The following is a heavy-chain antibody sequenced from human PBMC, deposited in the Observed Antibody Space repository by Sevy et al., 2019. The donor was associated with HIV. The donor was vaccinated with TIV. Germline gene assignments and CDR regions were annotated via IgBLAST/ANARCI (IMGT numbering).Heavy chain of an antibody. CDR1: GFSFSRYA. Sequence: GGSLRLSCAASGFSFSRYAMHWIRQAPGKGLESVAVISYDKVNTYHSDSVKGRFTISRDNSENTLYLQMNSLRPEDTAVYYCARDGGGDYFDYWGQGTLVTVSS. D-gene: IGHD3-16*01. CDR2: ISYDKVNT. J-gene: IGHJ4*02. CDR3: ARDGGGDYFDY. V-gene: IGHV3-30*04.